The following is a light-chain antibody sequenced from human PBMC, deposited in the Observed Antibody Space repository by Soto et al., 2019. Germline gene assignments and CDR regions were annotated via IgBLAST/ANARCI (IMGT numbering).Light chain of an antibody. V-gene: IGKV3-20*01. J-gene: IGKJ1*01. CDR3: QQYGSSSWT. Sequence: IVLTQSPGTLSLSPGERATLSCRASQSVSGDLAWYHHKPGQAPRLXIYGASSRETGIPDRFSGSGSGTEFTLTISRLEPEDFAVYYCQQYGSSSWTFGQGTKVDIK. CDR2: GAS. CDR1: QSVSGD.